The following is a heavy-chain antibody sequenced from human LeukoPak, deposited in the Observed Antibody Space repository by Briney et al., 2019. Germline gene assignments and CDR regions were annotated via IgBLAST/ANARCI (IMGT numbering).Heavy chain of an antibody. CDR3: ASQGVTAPDAFDI. D-gene: IGHD3-10*01. CDR1: GFTFSSYW. J-gene: IGHJ3*02. Sequence: GGSLRLSCAASGFTFSSYWMHWVRQAPGKGLVWVSRINSDGSSTSYADSVKGRFTISRDNAKNTLYLQMNSLRAEDTAVYYCASQGVTAPDAFDIWGQGTMVTVSS. V-gene: IGHV3-74*01. CDR2: INSDGSST.